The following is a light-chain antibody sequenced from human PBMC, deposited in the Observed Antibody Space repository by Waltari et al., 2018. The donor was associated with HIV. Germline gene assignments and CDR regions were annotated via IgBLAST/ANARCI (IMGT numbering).Light chain of an antibody. CDR3: QVWYGSNDRLYV. CDR1: NSDVGGYNY. J-gene: IGLJ3*02. Sequence: QSALTQPASVSGSPGQSITISCTGTNSDVGGYNYFSWYQQHPGKAPELIIFDVTERPSGVSDRFSGSNSGNTATLTISRVEAGDEADYYCQVWYGSNDRLYVFGGGTKLTVL. V-gene: IGLV2-14*03. CDR2: DVT.